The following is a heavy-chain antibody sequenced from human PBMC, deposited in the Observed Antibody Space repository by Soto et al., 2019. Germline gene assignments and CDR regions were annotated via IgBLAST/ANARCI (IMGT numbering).Heavy chain of an antibody. CDR1: GYTLTELS. J-gene: IGHJ4*02. Sequence: ASVKVSCKVSGYTLTELSMHWVRQAPGKGLEWMGGFDPEDGETIYAQKFQGRVTMTEDTSTDTAYMELSSLRSEDTAVYYCETFSSYYYDSSGPPGYWGQGTLVTVSS. CDR2: FDPEDGET. D-gene: IGHD3-22*01. V-gene: IGHV1-24*01. CDR3: ETFSSYYYDSSGPPGY.